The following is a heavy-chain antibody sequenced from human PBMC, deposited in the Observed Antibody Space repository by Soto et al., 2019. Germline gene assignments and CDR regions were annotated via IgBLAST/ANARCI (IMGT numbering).Heavy chain of an antibody. CDR2: IVVGSGNT. Sequence: ASVKVSCKASGFTFTSSAMQWVRQARGQRHEWIGWIVVGSGNTNYAQKFQERVTITRDMSTSTAYMELSSLRSEDTAVYYCAAERRGLYYYYGMDVWGQGTTVTVSS. J-gene: IGHJ6*02. V-gene: IGHV1-58*02. CDR1: GFTFTSSA. CDR3: AAERRGLYYYYGMDV.